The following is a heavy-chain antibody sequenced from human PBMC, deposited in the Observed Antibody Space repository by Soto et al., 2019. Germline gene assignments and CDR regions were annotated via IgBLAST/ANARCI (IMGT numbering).Heavy chain of an antibody. Sequence: GGSMKLSCAASGLTLSNAWINWVRQAPGKGLQWVGRIKSKTDGGSADYAAPVKGRFAVSRDDSKNIVYLQMNSLKIEDTAVYYCTTDSRTTMPEVRFDYWGHGTLVTVSS. J-gene: IGHJ4*01. CDR1: GLTLSNAW. V-gene: IGHV3-15*07. CDR2: IKSKTDGGSA. CDR3: TTDSRTTMPEVRFDY. D-gene: IGHD3-10*01.